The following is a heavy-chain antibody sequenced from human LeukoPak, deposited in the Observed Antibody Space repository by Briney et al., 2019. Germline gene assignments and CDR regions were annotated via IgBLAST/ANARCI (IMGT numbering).Heavy chain of an antibody. CDR1: GFTFSSCA. D-gene: IGHD3-10*01. V-gene: IGHV3-23*01. Sequence: GGSLRLSCAASGFTFSSCAMSWVRLAPGKGLEWVSAVGGSGSNTYYADSVKGRFTISRDNSRNTLYLQMNSLRAEDTAVYYCASRDYYGSGTYYNPLHYWGQGTLVTVSS. CDR2: VGGSGSNT. J-gene: IGHJ4*02. CDR3: ASRDYYGSGTYYNPLHY.